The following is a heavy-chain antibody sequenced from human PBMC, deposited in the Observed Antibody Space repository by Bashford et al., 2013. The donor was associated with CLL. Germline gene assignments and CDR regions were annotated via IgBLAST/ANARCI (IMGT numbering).Heavy chain of an antibody. J-gene: IGHJ5*02. Sequence: ASVKVSCKSSGYIFTDYIMHWVRQAPGRGLEWMGHIKLYNGDTTYAQKFQGRITLTMDTSMSAAYMDLTRLESDDAAVYFCARAFAPIESDLSENWVDPWGLGTLVTVSS. D-gene: IGHD2-21*02. CDR3: ARAFAPIESDLSENWVDP. V-gene: IGHV1-2*06. CDR1: GYIFTDYI. CDR2: IKLYNGDT.